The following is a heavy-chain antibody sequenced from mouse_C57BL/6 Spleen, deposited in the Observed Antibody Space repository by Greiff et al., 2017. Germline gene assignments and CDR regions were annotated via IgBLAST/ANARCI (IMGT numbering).Heavy chain of an antibody. V-gene: IGHV1-72*01. CDR1: GYTFTSYW. D-gene: IGHD1-1*02. Sequence: QVQLQQPGAELVKPGASVKLSCKASGYTFTSYWMHWVKQRPGRGLEWIGRIDPYGGGTKYNEKFKSKATLTVDKPSSTAYMKLSSLTSEDSAVYYCARQALYGGWFAYWGQGTLVTVSA. CDR3: ARQALYGGWFAY. CDR2: IDPYGGGT. J-gene: IGHJ3*01.